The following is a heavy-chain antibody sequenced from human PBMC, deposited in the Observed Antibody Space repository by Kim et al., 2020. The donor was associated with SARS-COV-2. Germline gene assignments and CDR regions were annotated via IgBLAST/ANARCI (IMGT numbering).Heavy chain of an antibody. CDR2: IIPIFGTA. Sequence: SVKVSCKASGGTFSSYAISWVRQAPGQGLEWMGGIIPIFGTANYAQKFQGRVTITADESTSTAYMELSSLRSEDTAVYYCARDWDTAMVTHYYYYGMDVWGQGTTVTVSS. V-gene: IGHV1-69*13. CDR1: GGTFSSYA. J-gene: IGHJ6*02. D-gene: IGHD5-18*01. CDR3: ARDWDTAMVTHYYYYGMDV.